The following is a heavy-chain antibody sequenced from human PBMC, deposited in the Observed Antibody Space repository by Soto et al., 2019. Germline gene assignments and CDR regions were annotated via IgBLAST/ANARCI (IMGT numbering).Heavy chain of an antibody. CDR1: GGSINNYF. V-gene: IGHV4-4*07. J-gene: IGHJ5*02. CDR3: ARDKPGRSVVKAYFDP. CDR2: IYPSGTT. Sequence: QVQLQESGPGLVKPSETLSLTCIVSGGSINNYFWSWIRQPAGKGLEWIGRIYPSGTTNYNPSLKSRVTMSVDTSKNQFSLKLTSVTAADTAVYYCARDKPGRSVVKAYFDPWGQGTLVTVSS. D-gene: IGHD3-22*01.